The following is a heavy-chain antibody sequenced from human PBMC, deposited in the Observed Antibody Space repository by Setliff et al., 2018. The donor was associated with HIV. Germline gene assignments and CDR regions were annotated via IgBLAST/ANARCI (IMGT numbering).Heavy chain of an antibody. V-gene: IGHV3-23*01. J-gene: IGHJ4*02. CDR1: EVIASNNY. Sequence: PGGSLRLSCAVSEVIASNNYMSWVRQAPGKGLEWVSAILSTGERTFYAGSVKGRFTISRDNSKNTVYLQMNSLRAEDTAEYYCAKELAASGLGYFDSWGRGILVTVSS. CDR2: ILSTGERT. CDR3: AKELAASGLGYFDS. D-gene: IGHD3-22*01.